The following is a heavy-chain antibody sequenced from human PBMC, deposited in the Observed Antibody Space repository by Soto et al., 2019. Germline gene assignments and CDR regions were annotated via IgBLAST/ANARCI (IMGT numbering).Heavy chain of an antibody. D-gene: IGHD3-16*01. CDR2: ISYDGSNK. CDR3: ARALGTGAFDY. J-gene: IGHJ4*02. CDR1: GFTFSSYA. Sequence: QVQLVESGGGVVQPGRSLRLSCAASGFTFSSYAMHWVRQAPGKGLEWVAVISYDGSNKYYADSVKGRFTISRDNSKNALYLQMNSIRAEDTAVYYCARALGTGAFDYWGQGTLVTVS. V-gene: IGHV3-30-3*01.